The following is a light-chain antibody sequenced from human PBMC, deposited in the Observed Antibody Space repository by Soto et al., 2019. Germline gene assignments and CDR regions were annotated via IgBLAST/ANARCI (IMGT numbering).Light chain of an antibody. V-gene: IGKV3D-20*02. J-gene: IGKJ1*01. Sequence: EIVLTQSPGTLSLSPGERATLSCRASQSVSSNYLAWYQQKPGQAPRLLVYGAPIRATGIPDRFRGSGSGTDFTLTISRLEPEDFAVYYCQQRSNWTWTFGQGTKVDIK. CDR1: QSVSSNY. CDR2: GAP. CDR3: QQRSNWTWT.